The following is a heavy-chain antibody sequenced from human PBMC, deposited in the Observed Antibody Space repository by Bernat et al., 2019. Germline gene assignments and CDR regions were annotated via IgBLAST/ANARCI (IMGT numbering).Heavy chain of an antibody. J-gene: IGHJ4*02. D-gene: IGHD5-18*01. V-gene: IGHV3-23*04. CDR1: GFTVSSTY. Sequence: EEQMVETGGGLLQPGGSLRLSCAASGFTVSSTYMNWVRQAPGKGLEWVSGISGSADSTYYADSVKGRFTISRDNSKNTLYLQMNSLRAEDTAVYYCANKYSYLPYRGQGALVTVSS. CDR2: ISGSADST. CDR3: ANKYSYLPY.